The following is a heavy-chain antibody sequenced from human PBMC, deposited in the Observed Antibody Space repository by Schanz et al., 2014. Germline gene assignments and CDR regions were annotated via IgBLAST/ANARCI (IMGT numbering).Heavy chain of an antibody. Sequence: VQLVQSGAEVKRPGASVRVSCKASGHTFTSYDFNWVRQAPGQGLEWMGWMNPDSGNTGYAQKFQGRVTMTSDTSTSTVYMELSGLRSEDTAVYYCARGYGDSPTDFWGQGTLVTVSS. CDR2: MNPDSGNT. D-gene: IGHD4-17*01. J-gene: IGHJ4*02. V-gene: IGHV1-8*01. CDR3: ARGYGDSPTDF. CDR1: GHTFTSYD.